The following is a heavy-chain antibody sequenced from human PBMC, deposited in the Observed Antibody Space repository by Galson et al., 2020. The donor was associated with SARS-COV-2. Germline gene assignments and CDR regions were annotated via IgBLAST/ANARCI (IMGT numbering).Heavy chain of an antibody. Sequence: GGSLRLSCAASGFPFNIYAMHWDRQAPGKGLEWVAVISYDETNKSYADSVKGRFTISRDNSKNTLYLHMNSLRPEDTAVYYCATGGTVITLGDSWGQGTLVTVSS. D-gene: IGHD3-16*01. CDR1: GFPFNIYA. J-gene: IGHJ4*02. V-gene: IGHV3-30*04. CDR3: ATGGTVITLGDS. CDR2: ISYDETNK.